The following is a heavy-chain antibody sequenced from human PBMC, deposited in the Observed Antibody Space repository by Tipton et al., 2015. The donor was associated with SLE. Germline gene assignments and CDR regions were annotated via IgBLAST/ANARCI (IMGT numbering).Heavy chain of an antibody. D-gene: IGHD3-16*01. Sequence: TLSLTCSVSGDSIHLGGFHWTWIRQRPGKGLEWIGGIYYTGGTQKNASLKSRASSSVDASENQFFLKLSPVTAADSGMYYCARGPELRSDGYYYVFDSWGHGILVTVSS. J-gene: IGHJ5*01. CDR3: ARGPELRSDGYYYVFDS. CDR2: IYYTGGT. CDR1: GDSIHLGGFH. V-gene: IGHV4-31*03.